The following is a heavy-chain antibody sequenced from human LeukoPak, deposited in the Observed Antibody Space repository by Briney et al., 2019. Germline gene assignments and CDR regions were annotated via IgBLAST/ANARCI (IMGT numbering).Heavy chain of an antibody. CDR1: GYTFTNYW. CDR3: ARLRTTTVSPFDC. CDR2: FYPGDSES. D-gene: IGHD4-11*01. Sequence: PGESLKISCKGSGYTFTNYWIAWVRQMPGKGLEWMGVFYPGDSESIYSPSFQGQVTISADKSISTAYLQWSSLKASDTAMYYCARLRTTTVSPFDCWGQGTLVTVSP. V-gene: IGHV5-51*01. J-gene: IGHJ4*02.